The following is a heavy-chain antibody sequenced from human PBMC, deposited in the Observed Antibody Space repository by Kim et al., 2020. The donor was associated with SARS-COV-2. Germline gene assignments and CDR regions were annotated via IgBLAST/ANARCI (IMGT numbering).Heavy chain of an antibody. Sequence: SETLSLTCSVSGGSVSSSSFFWGWIRQPPWKGLEWIGSMYYNGSPYYSPSLKSRVTILIDAPRNQFSLKLSSVTAADTAIYYCARLTRYYYYGLEVWGQGTTAIVS. CDR1: GGSVSSSSFF. V-gene: IGHV4-39*01. D-gene: IGHD2-2*01. CDR3: ARLTRYYYYGLEV. CDR2: MYYNGSP. J-gene: IGHJ6*02.